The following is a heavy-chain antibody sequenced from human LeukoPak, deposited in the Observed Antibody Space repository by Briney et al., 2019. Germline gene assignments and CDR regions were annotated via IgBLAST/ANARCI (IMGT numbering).Heavy chain of an antibody. CDR1: GYTFTSYG. D-gene: IGHD2-2*01. CDR3: ARDFHQIVVVPAAVADY. V-gene: IGHV1-18*01. Sequence: ASVKVSCKASGYTFTSYGISWVRQAPGQGLEWMGWISAYNGNTNYAQELQGRVTMTRDTSISTAYMELSKLRSDDTAVFYCARDFHQIVVVPAAVADYWGQGTLVAVSS. J-gene: IGHJ4*02. CDR2: ISAYNGNT.